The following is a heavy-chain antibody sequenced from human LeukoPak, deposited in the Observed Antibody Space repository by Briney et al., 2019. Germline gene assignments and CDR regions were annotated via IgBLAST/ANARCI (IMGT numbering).Heavy chain of an antibody. CDR3: ARVATPTYDYVWGSYRPPIDY. D-gene: IGHD3-16*02. CDR1: DGSISSGYYY. J-gene: IGHJ4*02. Sequence: PSETLSLTCSVSDGSISSGYYYWAWIRQPPGKGPEWIGSVYYSGTTYPNPSLKSRVTISVDTSKNQFSLNLKSMTAADTAVYYCARVATPTYDYVWGSYRPPIDYWGQGTLVTVSS. V-gene: IGHV4-39*07. CDR2: VYYSGTT.